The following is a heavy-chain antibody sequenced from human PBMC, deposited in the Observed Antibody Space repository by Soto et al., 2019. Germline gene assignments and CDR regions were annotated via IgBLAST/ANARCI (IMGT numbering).Heavy chain of an antibody. CDR1: GYTFTSYD. Sequence: ASVKVSCKASGYTFTSYDINWVRQATGQGLEWMGWMNPNSGNTGYAQKFQGRVTMTRNTSISTAYMELSSLRSEDTAVYYCARGIGGDYDYVWGSYRYDAFDIWGQGTMVTVSS. CDR3: ARGIGGDYDYVWGSYRYDAFDI. CDR2: MNPNSGNT. J-gene: IGHJ3*02. V-gene: IGHV1-8*01. D-gene: IGHD3-16*02.